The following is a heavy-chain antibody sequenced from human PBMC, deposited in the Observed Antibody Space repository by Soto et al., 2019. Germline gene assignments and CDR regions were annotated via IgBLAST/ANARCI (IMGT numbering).Heavy chain of an antibody. D-gene: IGHD2-2*01. Sequence: PGGSLRLSCAASGFTFISDSMNWVRQAPGKGLEWVSSISSSSSYIYYADSVKGRFTISRDNAKNSLYLQMNSLRAEDTAVYYCASDVYRSSTSRAFDPWGQGTLVTVSS. CDR1: GFTFISDS. V-gene: IGHV3-21*01. CDR2: ISSSSSYI. CDR3: ASDVYRSSTSRAFDP. J-gene: IGHJ5*02.